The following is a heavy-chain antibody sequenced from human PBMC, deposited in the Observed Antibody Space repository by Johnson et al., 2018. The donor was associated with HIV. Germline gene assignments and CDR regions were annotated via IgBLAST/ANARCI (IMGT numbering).Heavy chain of an antibody. CDR2: IKSKTDGGTT. J-gene: IGHJ3*02. D-gene: IGHD3-16*01. V-gene: IGHV3-15*01. CDR1: GFTFSNAW. Sequence: VQLVESGGGFVKPGGSLRLSCAASGFTFSNAWITWVRQGPGKGLEWVGRIKSKTDGGTTDYAAPVKGRFSISSDDSTNTLHMQMSSLKTEDTAVYYCWAQWTVITFGGPSAFDIWGQGTVVTVS. CDR3: WAQWTVITFGGPSAFDI.